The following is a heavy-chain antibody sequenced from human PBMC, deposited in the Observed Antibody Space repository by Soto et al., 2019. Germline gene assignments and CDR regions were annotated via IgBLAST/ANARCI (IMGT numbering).Heavy chain of an antibody. CDR3: AKSTPYSRGGNPY. D-gene: IGHD6-25*01. Sequence: EVQLLESGGGLVQPGGSLRLSCAASGFTFSSYAMSWVRQAPGKGLEWVSAISGSGGSTYYADSVKGRFTISRDNSKNTLYLQMNSLSAEDTAVYYFAKSTPYSRGGNPYWRQGTLVTVSS. V-gene: IGHV3-23*01. CDR2: ISGSGGST. CDR1: GFTFSSYA. J-gene: IGHJ4*02.